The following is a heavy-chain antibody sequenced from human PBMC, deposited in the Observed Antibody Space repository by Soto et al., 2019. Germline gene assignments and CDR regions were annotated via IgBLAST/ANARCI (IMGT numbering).Heavy chain of an antibody. J-gene: IGHJ4*02. V-gene: IGHV4-39*01. CDR2: ISYRGST. CDR3: VRHDTDLGVAGLYRYFDA. Sequence: SETLSLTCTVSGGSFTSSHYYWGWIRQPPGKRLEWIGSISYRGSTDYKSSLKSRVNLSVDTSKNQFSLKLNSLTAADTAVYYFVRHDTDLGVAGLYRYFDAWGQGALVTVSS. D-gene: IGHD2-15*01. CDR1: GGSFTSSHYY.